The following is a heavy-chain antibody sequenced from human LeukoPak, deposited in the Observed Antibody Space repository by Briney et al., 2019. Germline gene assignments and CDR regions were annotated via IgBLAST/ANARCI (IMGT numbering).Heavy chain of an antibody. CDR3: ARGFLGDYFGSGSYYVFDY. Sequence: SETLSLTCTVSGGSISSYYWSWIRQPAGKGLEWIGRIYTSGSTNYNPSLKSRVTMSLDTSKNQFSLKLSSVTAADTAVYYCARGFLGDYFGSGSYYVFDYWGQGTLVTVSS. J-gene: IGHJ4*02. V-gene: IGHV4-4*07. D-gene: IGHD3-10*01. CDR2: IYTSGST. CDR1: GGSISSYY.